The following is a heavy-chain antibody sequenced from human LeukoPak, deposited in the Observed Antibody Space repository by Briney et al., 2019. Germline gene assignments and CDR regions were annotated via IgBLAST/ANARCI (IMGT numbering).Heavy chain of an antibody. Sequence: SETLSLTCTVSGGSISSGGYYWSWIRQHPGKGLEWIGYIYYSGSTYYNPSLKSRVTISVDTSKNQFSLKLSSVTAADTAVYYCARRLRGNSEFDPWGQGTLVTVSS. V-gene: IGHV4-31*03. CDR3: ARRLRGNSEFDP. J-gene: IGHJ5*02. CDR1: GGSISSGGYY. CDR2: IYYSGST.